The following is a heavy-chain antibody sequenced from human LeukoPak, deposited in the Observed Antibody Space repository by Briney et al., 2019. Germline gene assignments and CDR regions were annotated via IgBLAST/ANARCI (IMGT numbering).Heavy chain of an antibody. J-gene: IGHJ4*02. D-gene: IGHD3-22*01. CDR2: IWYDGSNK. V-gene: IGHV3-33*06. CDR1: GFTFSSYG. CDR3: AKERDYDSSGYSGRGYYFDY. Sequence: GGSLRLSCAAPGFTFSSYGMHWVRQAPGKGLEWVALIWYDGSNKYYADSVKGRFTISRDNSKNTLYLQMNSLRAEDTAVYYCAKERDYDSSGYSGRGYYFDYWGQGTLVTVSS.